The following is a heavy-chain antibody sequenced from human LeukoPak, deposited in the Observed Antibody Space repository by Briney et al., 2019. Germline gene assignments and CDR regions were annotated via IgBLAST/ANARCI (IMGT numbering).Heavy chain of an antibody. CDR3: ARGRDCSGGSCYSFDY. J-gene: IGHJ4*02. CDR1: GYSFTSYD. CDR2: MNPNSGNT. D-gene: IGHD2-15*01. V-gene: IGHV1-8*01. Sequence: ASVKVSCKASGYSFTSYDINWVRQATGQGLEWMGWMNPNSGNTGYAQKFQGRVTMTRNTSISTAYMELSSLRSEDTAVYYCARGRDCSGGSCYSFDYWGQGTLVTVSS.